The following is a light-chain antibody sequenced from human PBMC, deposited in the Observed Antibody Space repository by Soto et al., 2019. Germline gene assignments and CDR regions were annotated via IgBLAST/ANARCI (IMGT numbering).Light chain of an antibody. CDR3: QVWASSSDHHVV. V-gene: IGLV3-21*04. CDR1: NIGDKS. Sequence: SSELTQPPSVSVAPGKTARITCEVNNIGDKSVHWYQQKAGQAPVVVIHYDSDRPSGIPERFSGSNSGNTATLTISRVEAGHEADYCSQVWASSSDHHVVFGGGTKLTVL. J-gene: IGLJ2*01. CDR2: YDS.